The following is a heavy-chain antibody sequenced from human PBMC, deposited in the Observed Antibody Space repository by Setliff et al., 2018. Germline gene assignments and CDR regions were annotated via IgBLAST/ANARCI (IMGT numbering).Heavy chain of an antibody. J-gene: IGHJ4*02. CDR3: ARGRHIAARLLDS. V-gene: IGHV4-34*01. CDR2: INHRGST. CDR1: GGTFSDYY. D-gene: IGHD6-6*01. Sequence: SETLSLTCAAYGGTFSDYYWTWIRQPPGKGLEWVGEINHRGSTTYNPSLKSRVTISVDTSKGQFSLKVISMTAADTAVYYCARGRHIAARLLDSWGQGTLVTVSS.